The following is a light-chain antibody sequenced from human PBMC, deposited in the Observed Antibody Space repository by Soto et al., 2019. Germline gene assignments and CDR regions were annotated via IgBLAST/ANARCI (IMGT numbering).Light chain of an antibody. CDR2: KGT. CDR1: SDDVGAYNS. Sequence: QSVLAQPASVSGSPGQSITISYTGTSDDVGAYNSVSWYQQLPHKAPQVILYKGTQRPSGVSSRFSGSTSGNAASLTISGLQADDEADYFCCSSAPVSTYVFGTGTKLTVL. V-gene: IGLV2-23*01. J-gene: IGLJ1*01. CDR3: CSSAPVSTYV.